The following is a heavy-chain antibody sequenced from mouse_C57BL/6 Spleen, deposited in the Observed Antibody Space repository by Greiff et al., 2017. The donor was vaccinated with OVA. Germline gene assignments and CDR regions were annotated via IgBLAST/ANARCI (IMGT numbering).Heavy chain of an antibody. V-gene: IGHV1-64*01. J-gene: IGHJ4*01. CDR3: DLLNYYAMDY. CDR2: IHPNSGST. D-gene: IGHD2-1*01. CDR1: GYTFTSYW. Sequence: QVQLQQPGAELVKPGASVKLSCKASGYTFTSYWMHWVKQRPGQGLEWIGMIHPNSGSTNYNEKFKSKATLTVDKSSSTAYMQLSSLTSEDSAVYYCDLLNYYAMDYWGQGTSVTVSS.